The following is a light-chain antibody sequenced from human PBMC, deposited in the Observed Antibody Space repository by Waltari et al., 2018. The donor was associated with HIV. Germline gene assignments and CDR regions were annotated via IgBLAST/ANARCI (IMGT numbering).Light chain of an antibody. CDR1: RSDVGSYHL. J-gene: IGLJ3*02. V-gene: IGLV2-23*01. CDR3: CSYAGSSNLV. Sequence: QSALTQPPSVSGSPRQSITISCTASRSDVGSYHLVSWYQQHPGKAPKLMIYEGIKRPSGVSNRFSGSKSGNTASLTISGRQAEDEADYYCCSYAGSSNLVFGGGTKVTVL. CDR2: EGI.